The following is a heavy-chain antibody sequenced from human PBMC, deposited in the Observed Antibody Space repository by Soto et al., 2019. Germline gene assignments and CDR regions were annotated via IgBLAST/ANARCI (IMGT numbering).Heavy chain of an antibody. J-gene: IGHJ4*02. CDR1: GGCISSSSYY. V-gene: IGHV4-39*01. CDR2: VYYSGST. Sequence: SETLALSCTVSGGCISSSSYYWGWIRQPPGKGLEWIGSVYYSGSTYDNPSLKSRITLSVDRSKNQFSLKLTSVTAADTAVYYCARLLYDSRGYYYFDYWGQGTLVTVSS. CDR3: ARLLYDSRGYYYFDY. D-gene: IGHD3-22*01.